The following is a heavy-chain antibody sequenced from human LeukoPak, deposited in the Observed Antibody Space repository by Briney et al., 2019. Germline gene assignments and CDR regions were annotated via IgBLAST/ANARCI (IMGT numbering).Heavy chain of an antibody. Sequence: GGSLRLSCVGSGFSFSDYYMSWIRQAPGKGLEWISYISSSGATVYYGDSVKGRFTISRDNAKNSMYLQMDSLRDEDTAVYYCARDRFSEQWLGRGSWFDAWGQGTLVIVSS. V-gene: IGHV3-11*01. CDR3: ARDRFSEQWLGRGSWFDA. CDR2: ISSSGATV. D-gene: IGHD6-19*01. J-gene: IGHJ5*02. CDR1: GFSFSDYY.